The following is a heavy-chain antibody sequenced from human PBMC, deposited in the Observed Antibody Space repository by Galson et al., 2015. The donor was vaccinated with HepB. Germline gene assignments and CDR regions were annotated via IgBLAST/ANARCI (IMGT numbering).Heavy chain of an antibody. V-gene: IGHV3-15*01. CDR2: IKSKTDGGTT. CDR1: GFTFSNAW. Sequence: SLRLSCAASGFTFSNAWMSWVRQAPGKGLEWVGRIKSKTDGGTTDYAAPVKGRFTISRDDSKNTLYLQMNGQKTEANDGYYCTTVEVAVACNRDADYWGQGTLVTVSS. J-gene: IGHJ4*02. CDR3: TTVEVAVACNRDADY. D-gene: IGHD6-19*01.